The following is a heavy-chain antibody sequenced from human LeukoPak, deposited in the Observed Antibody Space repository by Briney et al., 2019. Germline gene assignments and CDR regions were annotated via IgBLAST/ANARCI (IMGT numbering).Heavy chain of an antibody. J-gene: IGHJ4*02. D-gene: IGHD3-9*01. CDR2: ISGSGGST. CDR3: AKGIAAIFFIFDY. V-gene: IGHV3-23*01. Sequence: GGSLRLSCAASGFTFSSYGMSWVRQAPGKGLEWVSAISGSGGSTYYADSVKGRFTISRDNSKNTLYLQMNSLRAEDTAVYYGAKGIAAIFFIFDYWGQGTLVTVSS. CDR1: GFTFSSYG.